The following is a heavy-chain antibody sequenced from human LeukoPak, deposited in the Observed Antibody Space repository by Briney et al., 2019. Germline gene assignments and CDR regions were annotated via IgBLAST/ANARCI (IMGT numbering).Heavy chain of an antibody. CDR3: TTYRYSYGSTGYSYFDY. D-gene: IGHD3-22*01. J-gene: IGHJ4*02. Sequence: PGGSLRLSCAASGLTFGNAWMSWVRPAPGKGLEWVARITSKTSGEATDYAAPVRGRFTISRDDSKATLYLQMDSLETEDTAIYYCTTYRYSYGSTGYSYFDYWGQGILVTVSS. CDR2: ITSKTSGEAT. CDR1: GLTFGNAW. V-gene: IGHV3-15*01.